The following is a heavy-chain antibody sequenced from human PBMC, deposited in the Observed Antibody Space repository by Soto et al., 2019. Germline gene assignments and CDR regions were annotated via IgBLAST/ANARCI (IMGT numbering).Heavy chain of an antibody. CDR1: GYTFSSYG. CDR3: AGSSSFYSPFDY. Sequence: ASVKVSCKASGYTFSSYGISWVRQAPGQGLEWLGWINAYNGNTNYAQKFQGRVTITTDTSTSTAYMELKSLRSDDTDVYYCAGSSSFYSPFDYWGQGTLVTVSS. J-gene: IGHJ4*01. CDR2: INAYNGNT. V-gene: IGHV1-18*01. D-gene: IGHD2-2*01.